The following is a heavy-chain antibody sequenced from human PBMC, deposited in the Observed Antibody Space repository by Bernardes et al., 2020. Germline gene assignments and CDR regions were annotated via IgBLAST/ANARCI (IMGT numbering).Heavy chain of an antibody. D-gene: IGHD2-15*01. J-gene: IGHJ6*02. CDR1: VFIFNSYV. CDR3: ARGYGSYCSGDSCYRYGMDV. Sequence: GGSLRLSCAASVFIFNSYVLHWVRQAPGKVLELLAATSSDGSNDYSADSVKGRFTLSRDNFKDTLNLQMDRLRSDDTAVYYCARGYGSYCSGDSCYRYGMDVWGQGTTVTVSS. CDR2: TSSDGSND. V-gene: IGHV3-30*04.